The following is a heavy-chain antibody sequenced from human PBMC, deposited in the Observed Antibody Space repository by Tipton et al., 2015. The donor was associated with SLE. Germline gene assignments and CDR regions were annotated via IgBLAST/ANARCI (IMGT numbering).Heavy chain of an antibody. Sequence: TLSLTCAVYGGSFSGYYWSWIRQPPGKGLEWIGEINHSGSTNYNTSLKSRVTISIDTSKNQFSLKVSSVTAADTAVYYCARGRYCSSTSCSYYFDYWGQGTLVTVSS. CDR2: INHSGST. J-gene: IGHJ4*02. CDR3: ARGRYCSSTSCSYYFDY. V-gene: IGHV4-34*01. D-gene: IGHD2-2*01. CDR1: GGSFSGYY.